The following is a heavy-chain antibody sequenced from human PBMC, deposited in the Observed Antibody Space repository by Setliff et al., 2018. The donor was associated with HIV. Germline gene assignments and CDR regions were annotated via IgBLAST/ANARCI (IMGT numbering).Heavy chain of an antibody. CDR1: GDTFSSYS. D-gene: IGHD6-19*01. J-gene: IGHJ5*02. V-gene: IGHV1-69*13. Sequence: SVKVSCKASGDTFSSYSINWVRQAPGQGLEWMGGIIPVYGTANYVHKFQGRVTITADDSTNTAYMELRSLRSEDTAVYFCARAFSVAAPWFDPWGQGTLVTVSS. CDR2: IIPVYGTA. CDR3: ARAFSVAAPWFDP.